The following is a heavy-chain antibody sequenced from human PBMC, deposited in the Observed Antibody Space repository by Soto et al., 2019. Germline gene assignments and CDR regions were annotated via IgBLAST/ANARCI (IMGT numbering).Heavy chain of an antibody. D-gene: IGHD2-21*02. CDR1: GFTFNNYA. CDR3: AKELYRVVTAILDY. CDR2: ISGSGGST. Sequence: PGGSLRLSCAASGFTFNNYAMTWVRQAPGKGLEWVSGISGSGGSTWYADSVKGRFTISRDNSKNTLYLQMNSLRAEDTAVYYCAKELYRVVTAILDYWGQGTLVTVSS. J-gene: IGHJ4*02. V-gene: IGHV3-23*01.